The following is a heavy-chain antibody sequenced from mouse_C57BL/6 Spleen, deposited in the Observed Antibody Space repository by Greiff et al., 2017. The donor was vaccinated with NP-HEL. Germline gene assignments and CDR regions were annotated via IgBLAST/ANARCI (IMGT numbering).Heavy chain of an antibody. J-gene: IGHJ4*01. CDR1: GYTFTSYW. CDR3: ARWDYYPYYYAMDY. V-gene: IGHV1-64*01. Sequence: QVQLKQPGAELVKPGASVKLSCKASGYTFTSYWMHWVKQRPGQGLEWIGMIHPNSGSTNYNEKFKSKATLTVDKSSSTAYMQLSSLTSEDSAVYYCARWDYYPYYYAMDYWGQGTSVTVSS. CDR2: IHPNSGST. D-gene: IGHD1-1*01.